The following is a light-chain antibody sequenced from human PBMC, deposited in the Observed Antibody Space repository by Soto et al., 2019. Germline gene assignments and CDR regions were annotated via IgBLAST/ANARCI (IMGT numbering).Light chain of an antibody. CDR1: QGISNY. Sequence: DIQMTQSPSTLSASVGDTVTITCRASQGISNYLAWYQQKPGKVPKLLIYAASTLQSGVPSRFSGSGSGTDFTLTISSLQPEDVATYYCQKYNSALWTFGQGTKVDIK. V-gene: IGKV1-27*01. J-gene: IGKJ1*01. CDR2: AAS. CDR3: QKYNSALWT.